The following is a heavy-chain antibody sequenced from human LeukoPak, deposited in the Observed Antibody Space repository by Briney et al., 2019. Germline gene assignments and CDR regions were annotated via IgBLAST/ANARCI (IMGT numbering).Heavy chain of an antibody. CDR3: ARGYCSGGSCSESFDY. J-gene: IGHJ4*02. CDR2: MNPNSGNT. CDR1: GYTFTSYD. Sequence: GASVKVSCKASGYTFTSYDINWVRQATGQGLEWMGWMNPNSGNTGYAQKFQGRVTMTRNTSISTAYMELSRLRSEDTAVYYCARGYCSGGSCSESFDYWGQATLVTVSS. V-gene: IGHV1-8*01. D-gene: IGHD2-15*01.